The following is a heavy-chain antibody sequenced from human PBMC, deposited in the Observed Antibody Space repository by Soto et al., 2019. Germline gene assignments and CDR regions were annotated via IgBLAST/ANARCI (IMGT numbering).Heavy chain of an antibody. J-gene: IGHJ4*02. V-gene: IGHV3-23*01. CDR1: GFTFSSYA. CDR2: ISGSGGST. D-gene: IGHD3-3*01. CDR3: ATSRYPPYYDFWSGYLN. Sequence: WGSLRLSCAASGFTFSSYAMSWVRQAPGKGLEWVSAISGSGGSTYYADSVKGRFTISRDNSKNTLYLQMNSLRAEDTAVYYCATSRYPPYYDFWSGYLNWGQGTLVTVSS.